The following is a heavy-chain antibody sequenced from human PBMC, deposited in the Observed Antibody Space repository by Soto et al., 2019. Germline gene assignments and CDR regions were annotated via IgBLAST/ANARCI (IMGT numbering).Heavy chain of an antibody. Sequence: LRLSCVASGFTFDDSAMHWVRQPPGKGLEWVSGISRNSGSIAYADSVKGRFTISRDNAKKSLYLQMNSLRPEDTALYYCAKDLTFTIFEDGMHVWGQGTTVTVSS. D-gene: IGHD3-3*01. CDR1: GFTFDDSA. J-gene: IGHJ6*02. V-gene: IGHV3-9*01. CDR3: AKDLTFTIFEDGMHV. CDR2: ISRNSGSI.